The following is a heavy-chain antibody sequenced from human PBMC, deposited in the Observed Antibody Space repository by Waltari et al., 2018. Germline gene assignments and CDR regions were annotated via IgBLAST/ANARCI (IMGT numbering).Heavy chain of an antibody. V-gene: IGHV3-23*01. CDR1: GYTFSSYA. J-gene: IGHJ4*02. D-gene: IGHD4-17*01. CDR2: IRGSGDRT. Sequence: EVQLLESGGGLVQPGGSLRLSCAASGYTFSSYAMTWVRQAPGKGLGWVSVIRGSGDRTYYADSAKGRFTISRDNSKNTLNLQMNSLRGEDTAIYYCAKGVNTMTTGGDYWSQGTLVTVSS. CDR3: AKGVNTMTTGGDY.